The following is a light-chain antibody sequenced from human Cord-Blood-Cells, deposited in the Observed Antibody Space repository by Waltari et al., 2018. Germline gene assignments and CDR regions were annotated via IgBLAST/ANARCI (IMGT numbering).Light chain of an antibody. J-gene: IGLJ3*02. CDR1: SSDVGSYNL. Sequence: QSALTQPASVSGSPGQSITISCTGTSSDVGSYNLVSWYQQHPGKAPKLMISEVSKRPSGVSNRFSGSKSGNTASLTSAGLQAEDGADYYCCSYAGSSTWVFGGGTKLTVL. CDR2: EVS. V-gene: IGLV2-23*02. CDR3: CSYAGSSTWV.